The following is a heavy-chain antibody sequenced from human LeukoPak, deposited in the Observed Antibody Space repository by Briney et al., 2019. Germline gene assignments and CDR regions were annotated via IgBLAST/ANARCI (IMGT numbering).Heavy chain of an antibody. V-gene: IGHV3-33*06. CDR3: AKDLYYYDSSGYSP. J-gene: IGHJ5*02. D-gene: IGHD3-22*01. Sequence: GGSLRLSCAASGFTFSSYGMHWVRQAPGKGLEWVAVIWYDGSNKYYADSVKGRFTISRGNSKNTLYLQMNSLRAEDTAVYYCAKDLYYYDSSGYSPWGQGTLVTVSS. CDR2: IWYDGSNK. CDR1: GFTFSSYG.